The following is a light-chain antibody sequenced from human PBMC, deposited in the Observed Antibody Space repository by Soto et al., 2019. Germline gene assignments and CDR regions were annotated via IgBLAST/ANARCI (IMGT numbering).Light chain of an antibody. J-gene: IGLJ3*02. CDR2: RNN. CDR1: SSNIGSNY. CDR3: AAWDDSLSGVV. V-gene: IGLV1-47*01. Sequence: QSVLNQPPSASGTPGQRVTISCSGSSSNIGSNYVYWYQQLPGTAPKLLIYRNNQRPSGVPDRFSGSKSGTSASLAISGLRSEDEADYYCAAWDDSLSGVVFGGGTKRTV.